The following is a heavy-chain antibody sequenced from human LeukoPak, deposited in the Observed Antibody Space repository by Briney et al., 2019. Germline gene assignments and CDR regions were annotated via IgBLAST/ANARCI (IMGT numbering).Heavy chain of an antibody. CDR3: ARDLLGDYGTFDI. CDR1: GGSITTHY. D-gene: IGHD4-17*01. Sequence: SETLSLTCTVSGGSITTHYWSWIRQPAGREVEWIGRVYNAGSTKYNPSLESRVTMSVDTSSNRFSLRLRSVTAADTAVYYCARDLLGDYGTFDIWGQGAMVTVSS. J-gene: IGHJ3*02. CDR2: VYNAGST. V-gene: IGHV4-4*07.